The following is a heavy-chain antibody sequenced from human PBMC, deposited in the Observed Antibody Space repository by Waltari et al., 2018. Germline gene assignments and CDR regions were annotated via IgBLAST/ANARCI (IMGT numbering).Heavy chain of an antibody. CDR2: ISSDSSDT. CDR1: GFTFSSFW. Sequence: EEQLVEYGGGLVQPGDSLRLRCAASGFTFSSFWMHWVRQAPGKGPLWVSRISSDSSDTTYADSVKGRFTNPRDNARNTLDLQMNRLRAEDTAVYFCARVSRRTYRSPVPGRHYYYGMDVWGQGTTVTVSS. J-gene: IGHJ6*02. V-gene: IGHV3-74*03. D-gene: IGHD1-1*01. CDR3: ARVSRRTYRSPVPGRHYYYGMDV.